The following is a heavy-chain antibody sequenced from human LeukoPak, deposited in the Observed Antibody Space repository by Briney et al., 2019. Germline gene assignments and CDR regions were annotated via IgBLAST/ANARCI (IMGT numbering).Heavy chain of an antibody. D-gene: IGHD3-22*01. J-gene: IGHJ6*03. V-gene: IGHV3-23*01. CDR2: ISGSGGST. CDR1: GFTFSSYA. Sequence: GGSLRLSCAASGFTFSSYAMSWVRQAPGKGLEWVSAISGSGGSTYYADSVKGRFTISKDNSKNTLYLQMNSLRAEDTAVYYCAKRFTDSSGYYYDRYYYMDVWGKGTTVTVSS. CDR3: AKRFTDSSGYYYDRYYYMDV.